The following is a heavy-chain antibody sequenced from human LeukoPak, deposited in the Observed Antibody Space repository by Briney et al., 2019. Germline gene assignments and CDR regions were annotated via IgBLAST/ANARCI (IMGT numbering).Heavy chain of an antibody. J-gene: IGHJ4*02. CDR2: IKQDGSEK. CDR3: AKVAIVVVPAAIYFDY. CDR1: GFTFSSYW. D-gene: IGHD2-2*03. Sequence: PGGSLRLSCAASGFTFSSYWMSWVRQAPGKGLEWVANIKQDGSEKYYVDSVKGRFTISRDNAKNSLYLQMNSLRAEDTALYYCAKVAIVVVPAAIYFDYWGQGTLVTVSS. V-gene: IGHV3-7*03.